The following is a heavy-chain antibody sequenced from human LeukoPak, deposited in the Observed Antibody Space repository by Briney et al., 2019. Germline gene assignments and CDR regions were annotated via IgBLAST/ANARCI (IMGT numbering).Heavy chain of an antibody. CDR1: GYTFTGYY. D-gene: IGHD6-13*01. CDR3: AREFSKVIAAAGTDGRWFDP. Sequence: GASVKVSCKASGYTFTGYYMHWVRQAPGQGLEWMGWINPNSGGTNYAQKFQGRVTMTRDTSISTAYMELSRLRSDDTAVYYCAREFSKVIAAAGTDGRWFDPWGQGTLVTVSS. CDR2: INPNSGGT. J-gene: IGHJ5*02. V-gene: IGHV1-2*02.